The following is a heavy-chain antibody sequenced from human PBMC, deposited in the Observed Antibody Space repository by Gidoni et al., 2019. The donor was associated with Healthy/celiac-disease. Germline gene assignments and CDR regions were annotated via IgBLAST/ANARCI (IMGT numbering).Heavy chain of an antibody. CDR1: AGSFSGYY. D-gene: IGHD3-3*01. J-gene: IGHJ5*02. CDR3: ARGRYDFWSGYYHWFDP. Sequence: QAQLQQWGAGLLKPSAPLSLTCAVYAGSFSGYYWSWIRQPPGKGLEWIGEINHSGSTNYNPSLKSRVTISVDTSKNQFSLKLSSGTAADTAVYYCARGRYDFWSGYYHWFDPWGQGTLVTVSS. V-gene: IGHV4-34*01. CDR2: INHSGST.